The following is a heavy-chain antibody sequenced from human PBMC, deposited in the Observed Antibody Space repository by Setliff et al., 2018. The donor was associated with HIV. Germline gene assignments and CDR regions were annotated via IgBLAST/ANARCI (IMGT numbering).Heavy chain of an antibody. CDR3: ARSRLVTATRYYFDY. Sequence: SETLSLTCTLSGVSISSYSWTWIRQPPGKGLEWIGYISYSGTTNYNPSLKSRVTISLDTSKNQFSLKLSSVTAADTAVYYCARSRLVTATRYYFDYWGKGTRVTVSS. J-gene: IGHJ4*03. V-gene: IGHV4-59*12. CDR1: GVSISSYS. D-gene: IGHD2-21*02. CDR2: ISYSGTT.